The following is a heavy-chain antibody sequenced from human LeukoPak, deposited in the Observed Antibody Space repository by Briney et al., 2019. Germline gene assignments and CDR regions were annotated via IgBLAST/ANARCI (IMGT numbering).Heavy chain of an antibody. V-gene: IGHV4-39*01. J-gene: IGHJ5*02. CDR1: GGSISSGDYY. CDR3: ASGRIVVVPAAISGWFDP. CDR2: IYYSGGT. Sequence: SQTLSLTCTVSGGSISSGDYYWGWVRQSPGKGPEWVGSIYYSGGTYYNPSLKSRVTISVDTSKNQFSLKLSSVTAADTAVYYCASGRIVVVPAAISGWFDPWGRGTLVSVSS. D-gene: IGHD2-2*01.